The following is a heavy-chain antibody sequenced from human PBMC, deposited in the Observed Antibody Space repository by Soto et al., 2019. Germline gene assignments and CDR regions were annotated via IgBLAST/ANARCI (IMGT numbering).Heavy chain of an antibody. J-gene: IGHJ6*02. Sequence: SVKVSFTASGGTFSSYAISWVRQAPGQGLEWMGGIIPIFGTANYAQKFQGRVTITADESTSTAYMELSSLRSEDTAVYYCARDRGYCSGGSCYWIGMDVWGQGTTVTVSS. CDR3: ARDRGYCSGGSCYWIGMDV. CDR2: IIPIFGTA. D-gene: IGHD2-15*01. V-gene: IGHV1-69*13. CDR1: GGTFSSYA.